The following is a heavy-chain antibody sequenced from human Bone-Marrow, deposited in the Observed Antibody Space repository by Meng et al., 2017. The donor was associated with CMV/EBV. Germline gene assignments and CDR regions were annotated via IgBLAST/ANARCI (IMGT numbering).Heavy chain of an antibody. J-gene: IGHJ4*02. D-gene: IGHD5-12*01. CDR3: TRHWFSGHDYYFDY. CDR1: GFNFGDYA. CDR2: ISSKVYGGTP. V-gene: IGHV3-49*04. Sequence: GESLKISCAASGFNFGDYAMGWVRQAPGKGLEWIGFISSKVYGGTPEYAASVKGRFTISRDDSKRVAYLQMNSLKAADTAVYFCTRHWFSGHDYYFDYWGQGRLVTVYS.